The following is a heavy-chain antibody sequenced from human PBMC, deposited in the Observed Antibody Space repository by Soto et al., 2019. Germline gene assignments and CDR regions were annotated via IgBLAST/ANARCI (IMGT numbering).Heavy chain of an antibody. CDR3: ARVMVRDDRSAHSLPWGMDV. J-gene: IGHJ6*02. V-gene: IGHV1-2*04. CDR2: INPNSGGT. D-gene: IGHD3-22*01. CDR1: GYTFTGYY. Sequence: QVHLVQSGAEVKKPGASVKVSCKASGYTFTGYYMHWVRQAPGQGLEWMGWINPNSGGTNYAQKFQGWVTMTRDTSINTAYRELSRLRSDDTAVYYCARVMVRDDRSAHSLPWGMDVWGQGTTVTVSS.